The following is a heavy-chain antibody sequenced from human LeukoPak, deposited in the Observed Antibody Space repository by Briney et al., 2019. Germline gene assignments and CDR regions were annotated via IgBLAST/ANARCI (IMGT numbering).Heavy chain of an antibody. CDR2: INPNSGGT. V-gene: IGHV1-2*02. Sequence: ASVKVSCKASGYTFTGYYMHWVRQAPGQGLEWMGWINPNSGGTNYAQKFQGRVTMTRDTSISTAYMELSRLRSDDTAVYYCARAGPPLTTVEGSNWFDPWGQGTLVTVSS. D-gene: IGHD4-23*01. CDR3: ARAGPPLTTVEGSNWFDP. CDR1: GYTFTGYY. J-gene: IGHJ5*02.